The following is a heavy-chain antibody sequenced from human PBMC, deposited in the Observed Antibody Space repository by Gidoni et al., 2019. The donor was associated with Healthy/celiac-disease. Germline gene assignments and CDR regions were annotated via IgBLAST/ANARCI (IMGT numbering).Heavy chain of an antibody. Sequence: QVQLVESGGGVVQPGRSLRLSCAASGFTFSSYGMHWVRQAPGKGLEWVAVISYDGSNKYYADSVKGRFTISRDNSKNTLYLQMNSLRAEDTAVYYCALGFVDAFDIWGQGTMVTVSS. V-gene: IGHV3-30*03. D-gene: IGHD3-10*01. J-gene: IGHJ3*02. CDR1: GFTFSSYG. CDR2: ISYDGSNK. CDR3: ALGFVDAFDI.